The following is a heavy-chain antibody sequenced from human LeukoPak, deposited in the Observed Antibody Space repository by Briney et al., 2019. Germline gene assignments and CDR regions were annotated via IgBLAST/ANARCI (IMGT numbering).Heavy chain of an antibody. D-gene: IGHD3-22*01. J-gene: IGHJ4*02. CDR3: ANPRYDSSGYYYVD. V-gene: IGHV1-3*01. Sequence: ASVKVSCKASGYTFTDYTMHWLRQAPGQRLDWMGWINGGSGNTKYSPEFQGRVTITRDTSASTAYMGLSSLRSEDTAVYYCANPRYDSSGYYYVDWGQGTLVTVSS. CDR1: GYTFTDYT. CDR2: INGGSGNT.